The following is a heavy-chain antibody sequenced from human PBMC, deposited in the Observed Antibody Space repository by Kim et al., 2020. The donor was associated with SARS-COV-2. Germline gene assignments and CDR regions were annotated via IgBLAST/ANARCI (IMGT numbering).Heavy chain of an antibody. CDR3: ARDLEGFDY. J-gene: IGHJ4*02. CDR2: IYPNDWTT. V-gene: IGHV1-46*01. CDR1: GYGFTNNY. D-gene: IGHD1-1*01. Sequence: ASVKVSCKTSGYGFTNNYLHWVRLAPGQGLEWIGMIYPNDWTTTYAQKFQGRVTMTRDTPTRTGYMELSSLTSADTAMYYCARDLEGFDYWGQGTLVTVS.